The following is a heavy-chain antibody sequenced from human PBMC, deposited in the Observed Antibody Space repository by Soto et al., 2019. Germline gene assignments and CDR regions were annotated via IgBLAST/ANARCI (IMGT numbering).Heavy chain of an antibody. CDR2: ISYGGVP. D-gene: IGHD1-1*01. CDR3: GRHRRETGTYAQPLDP. J-gene: IGHJ5*02. Sequence: SETLSLTCAVSGASITSTSYFWGWVRQPPGKGLEWIGSISYGGVPYHNPSLKSRATMSIDTSKSHLSLNLAPVTVADTAVYYCGRHRRETGTYAQPLDPWGQGVLVTVSS. CDR1: GASITSTSYF. V-gene: IGHV4-39*01.